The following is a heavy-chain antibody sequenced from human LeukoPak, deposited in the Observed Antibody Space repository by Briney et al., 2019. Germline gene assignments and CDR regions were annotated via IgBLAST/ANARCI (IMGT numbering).Heavy chain of an antibody. J-gene: IGHJ6*03. D-gene: IGHD5-12*01. CDR3: ATNSRESVATPNYYYYMDV. V-gene: IGHV1-18*01. CDR2: ISAFNGDA. CDR1: GYTYHSFG. Sequence: ASVKVSCKAFGYTYHSFGITWVRQAPGQGLEWMGWISAFNGDANYEEEFQGRVTMTTDTSTHTAYMELTSLRSDDTAVYYCATNSRESVATPNYYYYMDVWGKGTTVTVSS.